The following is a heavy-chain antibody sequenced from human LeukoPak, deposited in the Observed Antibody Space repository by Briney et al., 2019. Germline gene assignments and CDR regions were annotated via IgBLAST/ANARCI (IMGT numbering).Heavy chain of an antibody. V-gene: IGHV4-30-2*01. CDR2: IYHSGST. CDR1: GGSISSGGYY. J-gene: IGHJ5*02. Sequence: SQTLSLTCTVSGGSISSGGYYWSWIRQPPGKGLEWIGYIYHSGSTYYNPSLKSRVTISVDRSKNQFSLKLSSVTAADTAVYYCARGGRAYYDILTGYSDNWFDPWGQGTLVTVSS. D-gene: IGHD3-9*01. CDR3: ARGGRAYYDILTGYSDNWFDP.